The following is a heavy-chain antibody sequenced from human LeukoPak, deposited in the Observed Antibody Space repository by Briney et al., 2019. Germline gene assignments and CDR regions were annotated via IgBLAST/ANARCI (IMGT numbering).Heavy chain of an antibody. CDR3: ARGSRNYGMVV. V-gene: IGHV4-34*01. CDR2: INHSGST. Sequence: SQTMSLTCALYTGSFTGYYGGWIRQPPEKVLEWIGEINHSGSTNYNPSLRSEVTISVETSKTQYFLKLSFVTDEETAVYYCARGSRNYGMVVWGQGTTVTVSS. CDR1: TGSFTGYY. J-gene: IGHJ6*02.